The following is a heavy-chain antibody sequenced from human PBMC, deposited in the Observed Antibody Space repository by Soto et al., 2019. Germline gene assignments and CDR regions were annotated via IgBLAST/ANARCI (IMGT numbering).Heavy chain of an antibody. Sequence: QITLKESGPTLVKPTQTLTLTCTFSGFSLSTSGVGVGWIRQPPGKALEWLALIYWNDDKRYSPSLKSRLTITKDTSKNQVVLTMTNMDPVDTATYYCAHSRGAIIVVVPAAITHGFDYWGQGTLVTVSS. J-gene: IGHJ4*02. CDR2: IYWNDDK. V-gene: IGHV2-5*01. CDR3: AHSRGAIIVVVPAAITHGFDY. CDR1: GFSLSTSGVG. D-gene: IGHD2-2*02.